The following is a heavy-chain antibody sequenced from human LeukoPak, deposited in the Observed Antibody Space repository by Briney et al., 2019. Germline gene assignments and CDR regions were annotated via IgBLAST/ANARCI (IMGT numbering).Heavy chain of an antibody. J-gene: IGHJ3*02. Sequence: GGSLRLSCAASGFTFTTYGMHWVRQAPGKGLEWVACIYPDGINKDYADSVKGRFIISRDNSKNTLYLQMNSLRAEDTALYYCARDRVSVDTAMVRPGEAFDIWGQGTMVTVSS. CDR2: IYPDGINK. D-gene: IGHD5-18*01. CDR1: GFTFTTYG. V-gene: IGHV3-30*12. CDR3: ARDRVSVDTAMVRPGEAFDI.